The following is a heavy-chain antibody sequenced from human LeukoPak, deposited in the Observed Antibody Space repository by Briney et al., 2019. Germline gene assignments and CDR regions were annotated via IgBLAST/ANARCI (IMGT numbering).Heavy chain of an antibody. CDR2: ISGSGDVS. CDR3: AKSRSSSSWYHFDY. Sequence: PGGSLRLSCAVSGITFSSSAMSWVRQAPGKGLEWVSVISGSGDVSYYADSVRGRFTISRDNSKNTLYLQMNSLRAEDTAVYYCAKSRSSSSWYHFDYWGQGTLVTVSS. D-gene: IGHD6-13*01. J-gene: IGHJ4*02. CDR1: GITFSSSA. V-gene: IGHV3-23*01.